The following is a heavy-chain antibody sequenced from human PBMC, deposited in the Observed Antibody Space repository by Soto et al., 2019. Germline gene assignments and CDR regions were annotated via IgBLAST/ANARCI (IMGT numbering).Heavy chain of an antibody. V-gene: IGHV1-69*06. CDR1: GGAFTNYS. CDR2: VIPLHNTS. J-gene: IGHJ6*02. CDR3: AIWSNWNPLYYRGMDV. Sequence: QVQLLQSGAEVKKPGSSVKVSCKVSGGAFTNYSLNWVRHAPGQGLEWLGGVIPLHNTSNYSLMLLGRGSVTADISSNTVYMHLSGLTSDDTATYYCAIWSNWNPLYYRGMDVWGQGTTVTVSS. D-gene: IGHD1-20*01.